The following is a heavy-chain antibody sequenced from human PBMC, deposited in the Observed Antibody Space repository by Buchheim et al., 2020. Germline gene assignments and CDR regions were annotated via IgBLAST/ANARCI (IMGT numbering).Heavy chain of an antibody. CDR1: GFTFKTEW. V-gene: IGHV3-7*01. Sequence: EVQLVESGGGLVQPGGSLRLSCVASGFTFKTEWMRWARQAPGKGLEWVANINVDGIGQYYVDSVKGRFTVSRDNARNSLYLQMISLRADDTAIYYCARHGNNNFDAWGRGTL. D-gene: IGHD4-23*01. CDR2: INVDGIGQ. CDR3: ARHGNNNFDA. J-gene: IGHJ4*02.